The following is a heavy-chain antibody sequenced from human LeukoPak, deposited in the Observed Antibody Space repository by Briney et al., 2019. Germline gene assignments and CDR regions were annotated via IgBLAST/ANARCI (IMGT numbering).Heavy chain of an antibody. CDR2: FSGSGGRT. CDR3: AKVTSSYNYFDY. CDR1: GFTFSTYA. D-gene: IGHD2-2*01. J-gene: IGHJ4*01. V-gene: IGHV3-23*01. Sequence: GGSLRLSCTASGFTFSTYAMSWVRQAPGKGLEWVSTFSGSGGRTLYADPVKGRFVISRDNSKNTLYLQMNSLRAEDTAVYYCAKVTSSYNYFDYECHGAPVTVSS.